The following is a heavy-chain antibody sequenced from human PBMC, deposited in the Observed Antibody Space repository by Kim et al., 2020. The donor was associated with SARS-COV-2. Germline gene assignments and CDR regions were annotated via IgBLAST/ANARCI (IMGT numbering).Heavy chain of an antibody. Sequence: YYADSVKGRFTISRDNSKNTLYRQMNSLRGEDTAVYYCAKDPAWSGYVDYWGQGTLVTVSP. CDR3: AKDPAWSGYVDY. J-gene: IGHJ4*02. D-gene: IGHD3-3*01. V-gene: IGHV3-23*01.